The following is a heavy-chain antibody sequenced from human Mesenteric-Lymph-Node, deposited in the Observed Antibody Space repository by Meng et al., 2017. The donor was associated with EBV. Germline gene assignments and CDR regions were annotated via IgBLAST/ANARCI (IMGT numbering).Heavy chain of an antibody. V-gene: IGHV4-61*01. D-gene: IGHD3-10*01. CDR3: ARGYGSGHL. Sequence: GQLQESGPGLVKPSETLSLTCTVSGGSVSSGNFYWSWIRQTPGTGLEWIGNIYYSGSTNYNPSLKSRVTISVDTSKNQFSLKLSSVTAADTAVYYCARGYGSGHLWGQGTLVTVSS. CDR1: GGSVSSGNFY. CDR2: IYYSGST. J-gene: IGHJ4*02.